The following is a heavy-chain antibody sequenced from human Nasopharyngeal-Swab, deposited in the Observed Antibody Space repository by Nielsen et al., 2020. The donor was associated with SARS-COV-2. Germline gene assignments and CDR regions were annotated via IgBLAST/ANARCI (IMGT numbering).Heavy chain of an antibody. Sequence: GESLKISCAASGFTFSSYEMNWVRQAPGKGLEWVAVIWYDGSNKYYADSVKGRFTISRDNSKNTLYLQMNSLRAEDTAVYYCAGGQGTVTTYYYYGMDVWGQGTTVTVSS. CDR2: IWYDGSNK. J-gene: IGHJ6*02. CDR3: AGGQGTVTTYYYYGMDV. V-gene: IGHV3-33*08. CDR1: GFTFSSYE. D-gene: IGHD4-17*01.